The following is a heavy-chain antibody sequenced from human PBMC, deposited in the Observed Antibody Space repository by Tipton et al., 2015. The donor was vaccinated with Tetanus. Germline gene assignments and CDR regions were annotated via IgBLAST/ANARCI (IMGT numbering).Heavy chain of an antibody. CDR3: TTDPDCGGGSCIGVH. CDR1: GFSFVNAW. CDR2: IKSDGETA. Sequence: SLRLSCAASGFSFVNAWMSWVRQAPGKGLEWVGRIKSDGETAEYAAPVKGRFIISRDDSRDTLYLQMNSLESEDTAVYFCTTDPDCGGGSCIGVHWGQGTLVTVS. D-gene: IGHD2-15*01. J-gene: IGHJ4*02. V-gene: IGHV3-15*01.